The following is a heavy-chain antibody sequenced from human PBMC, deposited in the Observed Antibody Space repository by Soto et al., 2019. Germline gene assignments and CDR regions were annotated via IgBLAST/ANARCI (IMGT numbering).Heavy chain of an antibody. D-gene: IGHD6-6*01. J-gene: IGHJ3*02. CDR1: GYSFTSYW. V-gene: IGHV5-51*01. CDR3: ARSLARGIAAREAFDI. Sequence: PGESLKISCKGSGYSFTSYWIGWVRQMPGEGLEWMGIIYPGDSDTRYSPSFQGQVTISADKSISTAYLQWSSLKASDTAMYHCARSLARGIAAREAFDIWGQGTMVTV. CDR2: IYPGDSDT.